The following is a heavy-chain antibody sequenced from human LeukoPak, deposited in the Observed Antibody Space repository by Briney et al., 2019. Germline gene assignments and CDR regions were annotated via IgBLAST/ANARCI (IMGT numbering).Heavy chain of an antibody. J-gene: IGHJ4*02. D-gene: IGHD5-18*01. CDR1: GFTFSSYA. Sequence: HPGGSLRLSCAASGFTFSSYAMSWVRQAPGKGLEWVSAISGSGGSTYYADSVKGRFTISRDNSKNTLYLQMNSLRAEDAAVYYCAKDGSGIQLWLHPGIDYWGQGTLVTVSS. CDR3: AKDGSGIQLWLHPGIDY. CDR2: ISGSGGST. V-gene: IGHV3-23*01.